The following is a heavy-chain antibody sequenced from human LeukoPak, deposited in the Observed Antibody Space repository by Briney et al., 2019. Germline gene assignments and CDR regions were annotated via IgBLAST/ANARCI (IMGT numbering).Heavy chain of an antibody. J-gene: IGHJ4*02. V-gene: IGHV1-69*13. CDR3: ARSYDYVRGSYRYIGYFDY. CDR2: IIPIFGTA. CDR1: GGTFSSYA. Sequence: ASVKVSCKASGGTFSSYAISWVRQAPGQGLEWMGGIIPIFGTANHAQKFQGRVTITADESTSTAYMELSSLRSEDTAVYYCARSYDYVRGSYRYIGYFDYWGQGTLVTVSS. D-gene: IGHD3-16*02.